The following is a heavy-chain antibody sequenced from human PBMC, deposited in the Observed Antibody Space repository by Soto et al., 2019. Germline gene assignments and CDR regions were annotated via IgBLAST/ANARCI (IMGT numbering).Heavy chain of an antibody. CDR1: GYRFTXYW. CDR3: ARRMRGSTGSHFDY. CDR2: IYPGDSDT. D-gene: IGHD6-19*01. J-gene: IGHJ4*02. V-gene: IGHV5-51*01. Sequence: GESLKISCHVSGYRFTXYWIGCVRQMPGKGLEWMGTIYPGDSDTRYSPSFQGQVTISADKSISTAYLQWSSLKASDTAMYYCARRMRGSTGSHFDYWGQGTVVTVPQ.